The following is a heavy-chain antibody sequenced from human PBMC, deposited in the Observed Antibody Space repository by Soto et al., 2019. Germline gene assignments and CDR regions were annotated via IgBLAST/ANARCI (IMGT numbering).Heavy chain of an antibody. Sequence: SETMSLTCTVSGGTISSYYWSWIRQPPGKGLEWIGYIYYSGSTNYNPSLKSRVTISVDTSKNQFSLKLSSVTAADTAVYYCARGIATYYYFDYWGQGTLVTVSS. CDR3: ARGIATYYYFDY. CDR1: GGTISSYY. J-gene: IGHJ4*02. V-gene: IGHV4-59*01. D-gene: IGHD6-13*01. CDR2: IYYSGST.